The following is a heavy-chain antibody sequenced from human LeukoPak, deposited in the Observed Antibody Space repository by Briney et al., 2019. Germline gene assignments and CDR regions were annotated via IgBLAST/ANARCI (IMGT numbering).Heavy chain of an antibody. V-gene: IGHV1-2*02. CDR1: GYTFTGYY. CDR3: AKDLGDSYGSVRPDV. J-gene: IGHJ6*04. CDR2: INPNSGGT. D-gene: IGHD5-18*01. Sequence: ASVKVSCKASGYTFTGYYMHWVRQAPGQGLEWMGWINPNSGGTNYAQKFQGRVTMTRDTSISTAYMELSRLRSDDTAVYYCAKDLGDSYGSVRPDVWGKGTTVTFSS.